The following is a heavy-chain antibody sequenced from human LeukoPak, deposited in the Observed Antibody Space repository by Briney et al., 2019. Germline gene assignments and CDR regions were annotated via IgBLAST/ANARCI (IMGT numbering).Heavy chain of an antibody. V-gene: IGHV3-21*01. Sequence: GGPLRLSCAASGFTFSSYSMNWVRQAPGKGLEWVSSISSSSSYIYYADSVKGRFTISRDNAKNSLYLQMNSLRAEDMAVYYCAREGGFRLLHFYYYLDVWGKGTTVTVSS. J-gene: IGHJ6*03. D-gene: IGHD3-22*01. CDR1: GFTFSSYS. CDR2: ISSSSSYI. CDR3: AREGGFRLLHFYYYLDV.